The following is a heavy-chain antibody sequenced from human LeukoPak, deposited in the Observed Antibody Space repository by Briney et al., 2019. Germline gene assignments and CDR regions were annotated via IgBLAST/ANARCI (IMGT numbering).Heavy chain of an antibody. CDR2: INAGGGNT. J-gene: IGHJ5*02. D-gene: IGHD3-10*01. CDR3: ARDSGSGMFDP. CDR1: GYTFNNYG. V-gene: IGHV1-3*01. Sequence: ASVKVSCKASGYTFNNYGLLWVRRAPGQRLEWMAWINAGGGNTKYSQKFQGRVTVTTDTPASTAYLELSSLRSEDTAVYYCARDSGSGMFDPWGQGTLVTVSS.